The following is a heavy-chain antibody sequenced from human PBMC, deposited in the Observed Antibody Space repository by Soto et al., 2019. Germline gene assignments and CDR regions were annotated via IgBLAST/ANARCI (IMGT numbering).Heavy chain of an antibody. V-gene: IGHV2-5*02. Sequence: QITLKESGHTLVKPTQTLTLTCTFSGFSLSTSGVGVAWIRQPPGKALEWLALIYWDDDKRYSPSLKSRLTITKDTSKNQVVLTMTKMDPVDTATYYCAHGTEKFDPWGQGTLVTVSS. CDR2: IYWDDDK. CDR3: AHGTEKFDP. J-gene: IGHJ5*02. CDR1: GFSLSTSGVG.